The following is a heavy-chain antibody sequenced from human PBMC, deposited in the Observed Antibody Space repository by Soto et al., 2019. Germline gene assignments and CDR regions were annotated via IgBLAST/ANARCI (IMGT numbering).Heavy chain of an antibody. J-gene: IGHJ4*02. CDR3: ATDVGYGLIEY. Sequence: QVQLVQSGAEVKKPGASVKVSCKASGYTFTSYGISWVRQAPGQGLEWMGWINAYNGNTNYAQKLQGRVTMTTDTSTRTAYMEMRSQRYDDTAVYSYATDVGYGLIEYWGQGNLVTVSS. CDR1: GYTFTSYG. D-gene: IGHD5-18*01. V-gene: IGHV1-18*01. CDR2: INAYNGNT.